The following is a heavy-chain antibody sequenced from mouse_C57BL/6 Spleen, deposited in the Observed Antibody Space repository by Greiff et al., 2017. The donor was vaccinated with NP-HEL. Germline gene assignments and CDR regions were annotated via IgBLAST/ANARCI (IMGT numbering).Heavy chain of an antibody. J-gene: IGHJ3*01. CDR3: ARDYDGSSTWFTC. V-gene: IGHV1-55*01. CDR1: GYTFTSYW. D-gene: IGHD1-1*01. CDR2: IYPGSGST. Sequence: QVQLQQPGAELVKPGASVKMSCKASGYTFTSYWITWVKQRPGQGLEWIGDIYPGSGSTNYNEKFKSKATLTVDTSSSTAYMQLSSLTSEDSAVYYCARDYDGSSTWFTCWGEGTLVTVSA.